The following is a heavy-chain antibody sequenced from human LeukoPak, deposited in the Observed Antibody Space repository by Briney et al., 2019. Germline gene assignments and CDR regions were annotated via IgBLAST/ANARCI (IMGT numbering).Heavy chain of an antibody. Sequence: SETLSLTCTVSGGSISSSNYYWGWIRQPPGKGLEWIGSVYYSGSTYYNPSLKSRITISVDTSKNQFSLMLSSVTAADTAVYYCARRGVGAPIDYWGQGTLVTVSS. D-gene: IGHD1-26*01. V-gene: IGHV4-39*01. CDR1: GGSISSSNYY. J-gene: IGHJ4*02. CDR2: VYYSGST. CDR3: ARRGVGAPIDY.